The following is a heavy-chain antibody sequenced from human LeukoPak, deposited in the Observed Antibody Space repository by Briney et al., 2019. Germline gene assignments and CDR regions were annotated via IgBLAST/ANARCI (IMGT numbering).Heavy chain of an antibody. J-gene: IGHJ4*02. CDR1: DDSITMYY. CDR3: ARVLDSGYSDY. V-gene: IGHV4-4*07. CDR2: IYTSGST. D-gene: IGHD1-26*01. Sequence: SETLSLTCSVSDDSITMYYWSWIRQPAGKGLEWIGRIYTSGSTNYNPSLKSRVTISVDTSKNHFSLKLSSVTAADTAIYYCARVLDSGYSDYWGQGTLVTVSS.